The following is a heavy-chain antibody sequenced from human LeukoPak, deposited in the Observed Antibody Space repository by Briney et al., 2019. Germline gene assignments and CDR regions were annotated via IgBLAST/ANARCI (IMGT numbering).Heavy chain of an antibody. CDR2: IYYSGST. D-gene: IGHD3-22*01. V-gene: IGHV4-59*01. CDR3: ARDYHYDGNRVGFDY. CDR1: GGSISSYY. Sequence: SETLSLTCTVSGGSISSYYWSWIRQPPGKGLEWIGYIYYSGSTNYNPSLKSRVTISVDTSKNQFPLKLSSVTAADTAVYYCARDYHYDGNRVGFDYWGQGTLVTVSS. J-gene: IGHJ4*02.